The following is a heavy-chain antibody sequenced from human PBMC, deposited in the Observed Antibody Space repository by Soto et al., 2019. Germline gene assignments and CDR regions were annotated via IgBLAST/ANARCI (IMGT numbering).Heavy chain of an antibody. D-gene: IGHD6-13*01. Sequence: GGSLRLSCVASEFTFSSYEMNWVRQAPGKGLEWVSYISTSGTTIYYTDSVKGRFTISRDNAKESLYLQMNSLRAADTAVYYCVRFGGAAAGPGDYWGQGTLVTVSS. CDR3: VRFGGAAAGPGDY. V-gene: IGHV3-48*03. CDR1: EFTFSSYE. J-gene: IGHJ4*02. CDR2: ISTSGTTI.